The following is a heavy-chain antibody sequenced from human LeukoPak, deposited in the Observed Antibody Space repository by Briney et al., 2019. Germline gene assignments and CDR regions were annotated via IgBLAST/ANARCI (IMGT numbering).Heavy chain of an antibody. Sequence: SVKVSCKASGGTFSSYAISWVRQAPGQGLEWMGRIIPILGIANYAQKLQGRVTMTTDTSTSTAYMELRSLRSDDTAVYYCARVDRDYRYYWGQGTLVTVSS. CDR2: IIPILGIA. CDR1: GGTFSSYA. J-gene: IGHJ4*02. V-gene: IGHV1-69*04. D-gene: IGHD4-11*01. CDR3: ARVDRDYRYY.